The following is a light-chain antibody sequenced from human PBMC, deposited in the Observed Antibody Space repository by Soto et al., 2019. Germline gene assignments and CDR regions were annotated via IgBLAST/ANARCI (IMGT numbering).Light chain of an antibody. CDR2: SNN. CDR1: RSNIGSNT. CDR3: TAWDDSLNDVV. Sequence: QSALTQPPSASGTPGQRVTISCSGSRSNIGSNTVDWYQQLPGTAPKLLMYSNNERPSGVPDRFSGSKSGTSASLAISGLQSEDEADYYCTAWDDSLNDVVFGGGTKVTVL. V-gene: IGLV1-44*01. J-gene: IGLJ2*01.